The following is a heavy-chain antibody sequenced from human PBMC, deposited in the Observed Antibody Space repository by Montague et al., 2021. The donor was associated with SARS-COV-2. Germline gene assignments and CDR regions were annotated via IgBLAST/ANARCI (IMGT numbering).Heavy chain of an antibody. Sequence: SLRLSCAASGFTLSRRAMNWVRRAPGKGLEWVSGLTGSFDRLFYSDSCXVLLTISRDNSKNTLFLQMDSLRAEDTAVYYCAKVVSGLGSPSLTGYGMDVWGQGTTVTVSS. CDR3: AKVVSGLGSPSLTGYGMDV. CDR1: GFTLSRRA. CDR2: LTGSFDRL. J-gene: IGHJ6*02. V-gene: IGHV3-23*01. D-gene: IGHD3-10*01.